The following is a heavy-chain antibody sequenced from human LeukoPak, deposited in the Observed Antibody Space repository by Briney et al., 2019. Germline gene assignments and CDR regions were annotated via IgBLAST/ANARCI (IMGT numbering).Heavy chain of an antibody. J-gene: IGHJ3*02. CDR1: GFTFSTYA. CDR2: ITYDGSNK. Sequence: PGGSLRLSCAASGFTFSTYAMHWVRQAPGKGLEWVAVITYDGSNKYYADSVKGRFTISRDSSKNTLYLQMNSLRAEDTAVYYCARTYYDSSGSSVAFDIWGQGTMVTVSS. V-gene: IGHV3-30*04. CDR3: ARTYYDSSGSSVAFDI. D-gene: IGHD3-22*01.